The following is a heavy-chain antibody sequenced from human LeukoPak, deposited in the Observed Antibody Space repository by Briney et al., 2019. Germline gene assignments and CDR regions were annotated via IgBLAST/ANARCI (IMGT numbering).Heavy chain of an antibody. V-gene: IGHV3-30*18. J-gene: IGHJ4*02. CDR3: AKDFRSWYDGGFDY. Sequence: GGSLRLSCAASGFTFSSYGMHWARQAPGKGLEWVAVISYDGSNKYYGDSVKGRFTISRDNSKNTLYLQMNSLRPEDTAVYYCAKDFRSWYDGGFDYWGQGTPVTVSS. D-gene: IGHD6-13*01. CDR2: ISYDGSNK. CDR1: GFTFSSYG.